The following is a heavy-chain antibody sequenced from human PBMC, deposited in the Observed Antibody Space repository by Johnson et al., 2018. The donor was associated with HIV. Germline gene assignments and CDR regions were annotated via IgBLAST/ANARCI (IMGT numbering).Heavy chain of an antibody. V-gene: IGHV3-15*01. D-gene: IGHD3-22*01. J-gene: IGHJ3*02. CDR3: AKGHSSGYPKDAFDI. CDR1: GFTFSGSA. CDR2: IKSKTDGGTT. Sequence: VQLVESGGDLVQPGGSLKVSCAASGFTFSGSAMHWVRQASGKGLEWVGRIKSKTDGGTTDYAAPVKGRFTISRDDSKNTLYLQMNSLRTEDTAMYYCAKGHSSGYPKDAFDIWGRGTIVTVSS.